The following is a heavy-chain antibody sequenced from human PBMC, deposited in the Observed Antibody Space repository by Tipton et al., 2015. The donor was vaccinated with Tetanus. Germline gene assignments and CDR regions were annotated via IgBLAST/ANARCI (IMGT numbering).Heavy chain of an antibody. Sequence: TLSLTCTVSGGSINNYYWSWIRQPPGKGLEWIGYISYSGCTNSNPSLKSRVTISVDASKNQFSLELTSVTAADTAVYYCARHAGAGATIWGTDYWGQGTLVTVSS. CDR3: ARHAGAGATIWGTDY. V-gene: IGHV4-59*08. CDR2: ISYSGCT. CDR1: GGSINNYY. J-gene: IGHJ4*02. D-gene: IGHD3-9*01.